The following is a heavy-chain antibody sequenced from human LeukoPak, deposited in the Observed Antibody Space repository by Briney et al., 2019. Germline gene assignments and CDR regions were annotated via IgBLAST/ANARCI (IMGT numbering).Heavy chain of an antibody. V-gene: IGHV4-39*01. CDR2: MSYSGST. Sequence: SETLSLTCTVSGGSISSSSYYWGWIRQPPGKGLEWIGSMSYSGSTYYNPSLKSRVTIAVDTSKTQFSLKLSSVTAADTAVYYCARFYTTSQYGSGYLDVWGKGTTVTVSS. CDR1: GGSISSSSYY. D-gene: IGHD3-10*01. CDR3: ARFYTTSQYGSGYLDV. J-gene: IGHJ6*03.